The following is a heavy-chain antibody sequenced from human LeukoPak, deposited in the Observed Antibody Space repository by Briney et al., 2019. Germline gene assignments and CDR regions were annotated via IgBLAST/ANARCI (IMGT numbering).Heavy chain of an antibody. CDR1: GYTSTSYY. CDR2: INPSGGST. CDR3: ARAYGSGSYYDWFDP. D-gene: IGHD3-10*01. Sequence: ASVKVSCKASGYTSTSYYMHWVRQAPGQGLEWMGIINPSGGSTSYAQKFQGRVTMTRDTSTSTVYMELSSLRSEDTAVYYCARAYGSGSYYDWFDPWGQGTLVTVSS. V-gene: IGHV1-46*01. J-gene: IGHJ5*02.